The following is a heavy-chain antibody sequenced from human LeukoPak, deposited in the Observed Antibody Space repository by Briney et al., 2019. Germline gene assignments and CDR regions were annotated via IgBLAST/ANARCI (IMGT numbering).Heavy chain of an antibody. CDR2: IYYSGST. J-gene: IGHJ4*02. CDR1: GGSISSSSYY. D-gene: IGHD7-27*01. CDR3: ASELGMSRYFDY. Sequence: SETLSLTCTVSGGSISSSSYYWGWIRQPPGKGLEWIGSIYYSGSTYYNPPLKSRVTISVDTSKNQFSLKLSSVTAADTAVYYCASELGMSRYFDYWGQGTLVTVSS. V-gene: IGHV4-39*01.